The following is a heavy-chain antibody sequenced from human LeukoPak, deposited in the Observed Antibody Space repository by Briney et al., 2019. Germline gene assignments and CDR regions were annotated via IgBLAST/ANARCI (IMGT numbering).Heavy chain of an antibody. J-gene: IGHJ3*02. CDR2: IRSKVSGGTS. V-gene: IGHV3-49*04. CDR1: GFTFRDYA. Sequence: PGRSLRLSCAASGFTFRDYAVSWVRQAPGKGLECIGFIRSKVSGGTSEYAASVKGRFTISRDDSKSIAYLQMNSLKTEDTAVYYCTRDPYYFNSSGYYHHAFDIWSQGTMVAVSS. D-gene: IGHD3-22*01. CDR3: TRDPYYFNSSGYYHHAFDI.